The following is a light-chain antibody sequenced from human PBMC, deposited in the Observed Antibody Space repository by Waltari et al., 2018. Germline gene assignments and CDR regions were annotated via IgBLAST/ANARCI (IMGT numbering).Light chain of an antibody. CDR2: EAS. CDR1: QSVSHY. CDR3: QQRSNWLFT. Sequence: EIVLTQSPATLSLSPGERATLPCRPSQSVSHYLAWFQQKPGQAPRLLIYEASRRATGIPTRFSGSGSATDFTLTISSLEPEDFAVYYCQQRSNWLFTFGPGTKVEIK. J-gene: IGKJ3*01. V-gene: IGKV3-11*01.